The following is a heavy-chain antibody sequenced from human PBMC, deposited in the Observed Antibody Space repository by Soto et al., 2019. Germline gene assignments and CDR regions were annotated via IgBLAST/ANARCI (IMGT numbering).Heavy chain of an antibody. Sequence: QVQLVESGGGLVKPGGSLRLSCAASGFTFSAYYMSWIRQAPGKGLEWISYISSSGDTGNYADSVKGRFTVARDNAKNSRWLQINSMRAVVRAVYYCSRVRGGVQCHYFDYWGLGTLMTVSS. CDR1: GFTFSAYY. D-gene: IGHD3-10*01. J-gene: IGHJ4*02. CDR3: SRVRGGVQCHYFDY. V-gene: IGHV3-11*01. CDR2: ISSSGDTG.